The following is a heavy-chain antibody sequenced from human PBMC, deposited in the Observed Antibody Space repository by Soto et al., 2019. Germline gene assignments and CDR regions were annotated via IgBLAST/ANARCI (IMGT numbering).Heavy chain of an antibody. CDR1: GGSISSGGYS. Sequence: QLQLQESGSGLVKPSQTLSLTCAVSGGSISSGGYSWSWIRQPPGKGLEWIGYIYHSGSTNYNPSLKSRVTISVDTSKNQFSLKLSSVTAADTAVYYCARSRTNYYYYYGMDVWGQGTTVTVSS. CDR2: IYHSGST. V-gene: IGHV4-30-2*01. CDR3: ARSRTNYYYYYGMDV. J-gene: IGHJ6*02.